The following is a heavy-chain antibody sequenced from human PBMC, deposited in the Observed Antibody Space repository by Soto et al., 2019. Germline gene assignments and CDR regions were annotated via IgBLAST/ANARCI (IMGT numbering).Heavy chain of an antibody. Sequence: PGGSLRLSCAASGFTFSSYAMSWVRQAPGKGLEWVSAISGSGGSTYYADSVKGRFTISRDNSKNTLYLQMNSLRAEDTAVYYCAKALYAQVVAVAATLSSFDIWGQGTMVTVSS. CDR3: AKALYAQVVAVAATLSSFDI. J-gene: IGHJ3*02. V-gene: IGHV3-23*01. CDR2: ISGSGGST. D-gene: IGHD2-15*01. CDR1: GFTFSSYA.